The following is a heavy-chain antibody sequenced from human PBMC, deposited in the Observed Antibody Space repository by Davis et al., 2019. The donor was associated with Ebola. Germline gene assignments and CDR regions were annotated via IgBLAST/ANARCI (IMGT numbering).Heavy chain of an antibody. V-gene: IGHV3-73*01. D-gene: IGHD6-13*01. Sequence: GGSLRLSCAASGFTFSGSAMHWVRQASGKGLEWVGRIRSKANSYATAYAASVKGRFTISRDDSKNTAYLQMNSLKTEDTAVYYCARVRAAGDYWGQGTLVTVSS. CDR1: GFTFSGSA. CDR2: IRSKANSYAT. CDR3: ARVRAAGDY. J-gene: IGHJ4*02.